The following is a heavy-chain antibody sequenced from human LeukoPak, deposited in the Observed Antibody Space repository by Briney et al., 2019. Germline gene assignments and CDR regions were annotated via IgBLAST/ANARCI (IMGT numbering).Heavy chain of an antibody. CDR1: GGTFSSYA. Sequence: SVTVSCTASGGTFSSYAISWVRQAPGQGLEWMGGIIPIFGTANYAQKFQGRVTITADESTSTAYMELSSLRSEDTAVYYCARDPHYYDSSGYRGYAFDIWGQGTMVTVSS. J-gene: IGHJ3*02. V-gene: IGHV1-69*13. CDR3: ARDPHYYDSSGYRGYAFDI. CDR2: IIPIFGTA. D-gene: IGHD3-22*01.